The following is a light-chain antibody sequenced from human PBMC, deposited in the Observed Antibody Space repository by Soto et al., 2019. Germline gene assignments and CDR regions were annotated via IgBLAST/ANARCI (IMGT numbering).Light chain of an antibody. J-gene: IGLJ1*01. CDR2: EGT. CDR3: CAYVGARSYV. V-gene: IGLV2-23*01. CDR1: NNL. Sequence: ALTHPASVSGSPGQSITSSCTGTNNLVSWYQQHPGKAPKVVVYEGTKRPSGVSNRFSGSNSGGTASLTISGLQAKDEASYFCCAYVGARSYVFGPGTKVTVL.